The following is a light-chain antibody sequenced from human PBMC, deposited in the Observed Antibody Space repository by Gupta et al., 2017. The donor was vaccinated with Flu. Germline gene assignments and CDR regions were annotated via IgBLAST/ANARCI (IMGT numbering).Light chain of an antibody. CDR2: AS. CDR3: QQRDNFPLT. Sequence: ASNLRNGVPSRFNGGGSGTKFTLTISRLQREDFATYYCQQRDNFPLTFGWGTKVQIK. J-gene: IGKJ4*01. V-gene: IGKV1-39*01.